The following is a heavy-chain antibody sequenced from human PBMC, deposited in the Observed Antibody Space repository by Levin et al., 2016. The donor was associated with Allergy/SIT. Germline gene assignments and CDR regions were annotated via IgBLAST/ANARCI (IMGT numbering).Heavy chain of an antibody. D-gene: IGHD2-8*01. V-gene: IGHV4-34*01. CDR3: ARGRSPLMVYATPFDY. CDR1: GGSFSGYY. Sequence: SETLSLTCAVYGGSFSGYYWSWIRQPPGKGLEWIGEINHSGSTNYNPSLKSRVTISVDTSKNQFSLKLSSVTAADTAVYYCARGRSPLMVYATPFDYWGQGTLVTVSS. CDR2: INHSGST. J-gene: IGHJ4*02.